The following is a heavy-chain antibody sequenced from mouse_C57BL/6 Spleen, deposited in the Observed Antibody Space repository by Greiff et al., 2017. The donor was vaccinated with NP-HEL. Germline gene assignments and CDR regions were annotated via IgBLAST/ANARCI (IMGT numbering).Heavy chain of an antibody. CDR2: ISYDGSN. J-gene: IGHJ2*01. Sequence: EVHLVESGPGLVKPSQSLSLTCSVTGYSITSGYYWNWIRQFPGNKLEWMGYISYDGSNNYNPSLKNRISITRDTSKNQFFLKLNSVTTEDTATYYCARCGNYVGYFDYWGQGTTLTVSS. CDR3: ARCGNYVGYFDY. D-gene: IGHD2-1*01. V-gene: IGHV3-6*01. CDR1: GYSITSGYY.